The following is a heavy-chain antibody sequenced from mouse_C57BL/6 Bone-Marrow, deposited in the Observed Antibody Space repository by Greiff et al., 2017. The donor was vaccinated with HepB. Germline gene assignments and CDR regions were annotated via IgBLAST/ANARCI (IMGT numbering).Heavy chain of an antibody. CDR2: ISNGGGST. Sequence: EVHLVESGGGLVQPGGSLKLSCAASGFTFSDYYMYWVRQTPEKRLEWVAYISNGGGSTYYPDTVKGRFTLSRDNAKNTLYLQMSRLKSEDTAMYYCARGSYRGYYAMDYWGQGTSVTVSS. CDR1: GFTFSDYY. J-gene: IGHJ4*01. V-gene: IGHV5-12*01. CDR3: ARGSYRGYYAMDY. D-gene: IGHD2-12*01.